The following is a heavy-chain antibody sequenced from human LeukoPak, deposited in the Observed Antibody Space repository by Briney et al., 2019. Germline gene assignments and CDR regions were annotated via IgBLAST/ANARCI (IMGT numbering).Heavy chain of an antibody. CDR1: RFTFSSYA. J-gene: IGHJ4*02. CDR3: ARDSAMDTAMVANDY. Sequence: GGSLRLSCAASRFTFSSYAMHWVRQAPGKGLEWVAVISYDGSNKYYADSVKGRFTISRDNSKNTLYLQMNSLRAEDTAVYYCARDSAMDTAMVANDYWGQGTLVTVSS. D-gene: IGHD5-18*01. V-gene: IGHV3-30*04. CDR2: ISYDGSNK.